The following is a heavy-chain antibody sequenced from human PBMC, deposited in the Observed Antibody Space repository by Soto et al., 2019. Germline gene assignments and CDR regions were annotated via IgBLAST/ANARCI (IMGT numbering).Heavy chain of an antibody. V-gene: IGHV4-39*01. J-gene: IGHJ4*02. D-gene: IGHD3-16*02. CDR3: AGLFRYVSCCYNFNY. CDR2: IYYSGNT. CDR1: GGSIGGGSAY. Sequence: SETQSLTYTVSGGSIGGGSAYWGWIRQPPGKALEWIGSIYYSGNTYYNPSLGSRVSISVDTSKNQFSLKLKSVTAADTAVFYCAGLFRYVSCCYNFNYWGQGTLVTVSS.